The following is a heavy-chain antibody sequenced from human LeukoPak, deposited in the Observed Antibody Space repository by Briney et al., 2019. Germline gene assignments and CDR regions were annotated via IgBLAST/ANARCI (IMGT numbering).Heavy chain of an antibody. D-gene: IGHD2/OR15-2a*01. J-gene: IGHJ3*01. Sequence: GGSLRLSCAGSGFTIGSYWMSWVRQAPGKGLEWVANIRQDGSEKYYVGSVKGRLTISRDNAKNSLYLQMNSLRAEDTSIYYCARAGYYGDDAFDLWGQGTMVTVSS. CDR3: ARAGYYGDDAFDL. CDR2: IRQDGSEK. CDR1: GFTIGSYW. V-gene: IGHV3-7*01.